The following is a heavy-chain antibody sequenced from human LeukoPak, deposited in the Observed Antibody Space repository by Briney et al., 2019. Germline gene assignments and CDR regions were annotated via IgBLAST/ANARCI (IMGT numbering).Heavy chain of an antibody. V-gene: IGHV3-21*01. CDR2: IGFSTTYI. J-gene: IGHJ3*02. D-gene: IGHD1-1*01. CDR1: AFTFSSHT. CDR3: ARDINSVAFDM. Sequence: PGGSLRLSCAGSAFTFSSHTINWVRQAPGRGPEWVSCIGFSTTYIHYADSVKGRFTVTRDNAKGSVSLQMNSLRAEDTAVYYCARDINSVAFDMWGQGTVVTVSS.